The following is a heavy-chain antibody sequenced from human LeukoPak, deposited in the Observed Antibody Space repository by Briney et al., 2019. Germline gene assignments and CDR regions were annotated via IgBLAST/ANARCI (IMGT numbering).Heavy chain of an antibody. J-gene: IGHJ5*02. V-gene: IGHV1-46*03. CDR2: INPSGGST. CDR3: AREDYDILTGGQFDP. CDR1: GYTFTSYY. D-gene: IGHD3-9*01. Sequence: ASVKVSCKASGYTFTSYYMHWVRQAPGQGLEWMGIINPSGGSTSYAQKFQGRVTMTRDTSTSKVYMELSSLRSEDTAVYYCAREDYDILTGGQFDPWGQRTLVTVSS.